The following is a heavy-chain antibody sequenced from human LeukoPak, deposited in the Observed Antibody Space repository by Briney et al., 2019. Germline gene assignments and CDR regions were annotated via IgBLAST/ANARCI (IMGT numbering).Heavy chain of an antibody. CDR2: IYYSGST. V-gene: IGHV4-30-4*08. Sequence: PSQTLSLTCTVSGGSISSGDYYWSWIRQPPGKGLEWIGYIYYSGSTYYNPSLKSRVTISVDTSKNQFSLKLSSVTAADTAVYYCASQYSNYAHSDYWGQGTLVTVSS. CDR1: GGSISSGDYY. CDR3: ASQYSNYAHSDY. D-gene: IGHD4-11*01. J-gene: IGHJ4*02.